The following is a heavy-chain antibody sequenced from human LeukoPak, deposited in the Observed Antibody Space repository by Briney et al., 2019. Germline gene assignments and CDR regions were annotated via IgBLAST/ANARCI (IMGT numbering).Heavy chain of an antibody. Sequence: PSETLSLTCAVYAGFFSGYYWSWIRQPPGKGLEWIGEINHSGSTNYNPSLKSRVTISVDTSKNQFSLKLSSVTAADTAVYYCARRKGKLVANYFDYWGQGTLVTVSS. J-gene: IGHJ4*02. V-gene: IGHV4-34*01. CDR1: AGFFSGYY. D-gene: IGHD5-12*01. CDR3: ARRKGKLVANYFDY. CDR2: INHSGST.